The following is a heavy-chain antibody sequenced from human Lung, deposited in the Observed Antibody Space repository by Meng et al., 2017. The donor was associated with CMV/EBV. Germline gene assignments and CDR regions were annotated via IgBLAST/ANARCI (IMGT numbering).Heavy chain of an antibody. J-gene: IGHJ4*02. V-gene: IGHV3-21*01. CDR1: GFTFSSFS. D-gene: IGHD3-10*01. CDR3: ARNSFRGSGSYYNY. Sequence: GGSLRLSCAASGFTFSSFSMNWVRQAPGKGLEWVSSISGGSNYIYYADSVKGRFTISRDNAKNSLYLQMNSLRAEDTAVYYCARNSFRGSGSYYNYWGQGTLVTGSS. CDR2: ISGGSNYI.